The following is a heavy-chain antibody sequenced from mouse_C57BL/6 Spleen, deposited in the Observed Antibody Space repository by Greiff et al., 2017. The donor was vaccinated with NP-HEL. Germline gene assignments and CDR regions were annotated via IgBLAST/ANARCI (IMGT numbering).Heavy chain of an antibody. V-gene: IGHV3-6*01. Sequence: LEESGPGLVKPSQSLSLTCSVTGYSITSGYSWNWIRQFPGNKLEWMGYISYDGSNNYNPSLKNRISITRDTSKNQFCLKLNSVTTEDTASYYCARGYYGSSPYAMDYWGQGTSVTVSS. CDR2: ISYDGSN. CDR1: GYSITSGYS. CDR3: ARGYYGSSPYAMDY. J-gene: IGHJ4*01. D-gene: IGHD1-1*01.